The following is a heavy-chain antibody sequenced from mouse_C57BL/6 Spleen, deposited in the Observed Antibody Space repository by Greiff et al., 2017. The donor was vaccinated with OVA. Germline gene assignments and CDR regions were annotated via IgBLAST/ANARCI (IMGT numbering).Heavy chain of an antibody. V-gene: IGHV5-4*01. D-gene: IGHD1-1*01. CDR3: AREDYGSSYRYFDV. CDR1: GFTFSSYA. Sequence: EVHLVESGGGLVKPGGSLKLSCAASGFTFSSYAMSWVRQTPEKRLEWVATISDGGSYTYYPDNVKGRFTISRDNAKNNLYLQMSHLKSEDTAMYYCAREDYGSSYRYFDVWGTGTTVTVSS. CDR2: ISDGGSYT. J-gene: IGHJ1*03.